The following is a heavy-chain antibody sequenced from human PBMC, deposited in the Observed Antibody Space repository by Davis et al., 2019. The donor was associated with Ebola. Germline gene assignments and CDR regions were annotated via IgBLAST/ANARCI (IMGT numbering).Heavy chain of an antibody. Sequence: KVSCKGSGYSFTSYWIGWVRPMPGKGLEWMGIIYPDDSDTRYSPSFQGQVTISADESISTAYLQWSSLKASDTAMYYCARGTSLARNFDYWGQGTLVTVSS. CDR3: ARGTSLARNFDY. CDR1: GYSFTSYW. J-gene: IGHJ4*02. V-gene: IGHV5-51*01. D-gene: IGHD3-3*02. CDR2: IYPDDSDT.